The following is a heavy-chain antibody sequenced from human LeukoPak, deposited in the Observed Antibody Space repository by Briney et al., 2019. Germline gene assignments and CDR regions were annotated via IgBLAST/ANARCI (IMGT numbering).Heavy chain of an antibody. J-gene: IGHJ4*02. V-gene: IGHV4-34*01. D-gene: IGHD6-6*01. Sequence: SETLSLTCAVYGGSFSGYYWSWIRQPPGKGLEWIGEINHSGSTNYNPSLKSRVTISVDTSENQFSLKLSSVTAADTAVYYCARGLTIAARSFDYWGLGTLVTVSS. CDR3: ARGLTIAARSFDY. CDR1: GGSFSGYY. CDR2: INHSGST.